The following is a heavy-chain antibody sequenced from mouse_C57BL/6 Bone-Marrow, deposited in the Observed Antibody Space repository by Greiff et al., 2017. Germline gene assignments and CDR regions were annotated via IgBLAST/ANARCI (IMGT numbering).Heavy chain of an antibody. Sequence: QVQLQQPGAELVRPGTSVKLSCKASGYTFTSYWMHWVKQRPGQGLEWIGEIDPSDSYTNYNQKFKGKSTLTVDKSSSTAYLQLSSLTSEDSAVXYCARSYAMDYWGQGTSVTVSS. J-gene: IGHJ4*01. CDR2: IDPSDSYT. V-gene: IGHV1-59*01. CDR1: GYTFTSYW. CDR3: ARSYAMDY.